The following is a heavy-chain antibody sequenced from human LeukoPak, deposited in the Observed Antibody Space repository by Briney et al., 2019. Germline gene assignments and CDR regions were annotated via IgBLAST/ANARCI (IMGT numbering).Heavy chain of an antibody. CDR3: AAVSGHYTLLDA. CDR2: VDPDDGQR. J-gene: IGHJ5*02. V-gene: IGHV1-24*01. Sequence: GASVKVPCKISGYTLNDIPVHWVRQPPGKGLEWMGGVDPDDGQRVYAQRFQGRVTMTEDTSTNTAYMELSRLRSEDTAVYFCAAVSGHYTLLDAWGQGALVTVST. CDR1: GYTLNDIP. D-gene: IGHD4-11*01.